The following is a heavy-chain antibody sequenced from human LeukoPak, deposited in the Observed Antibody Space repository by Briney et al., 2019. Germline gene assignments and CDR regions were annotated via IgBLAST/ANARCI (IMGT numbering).Heavy chain of an antibody. CDR2: INPNSGGT. CDR3: ARRSAYSSGWTDY. J-gene: IGHJ4*02. Sequence: EASVKVSCKASGYTFTGYYMHWVRQAPGQGLEWMGWINPNSGGTNYAQKFQGRVTMTRGTSISTAYMELSRLRSDDTAVYYCARRSAYSSGWTDYWGQGTLVTVSS. V-gene: IGHV1-2*02. D-gene: IGHD6-19*01. CDR1: GYTFTGYY.